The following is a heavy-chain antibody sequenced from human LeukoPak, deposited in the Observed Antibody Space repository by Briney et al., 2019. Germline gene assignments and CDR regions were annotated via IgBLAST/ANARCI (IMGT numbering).Heavy chain of an antibody. V-gene: IGHV4-59*01. D-gene: IGHD5-18*01. CDR2: IYYSGST. Sequence: PSETLSLTCTGSGGSISSYYWSWIRQPPGKGLEWIGYIYYSGSTNYNPSLKSRVTISVDTSKNQFSLKLSSVTAADTAVYYCASAGGYSYGSFDYWGQGTLVTVSS. CDR3: ASAGGYSYGSFDY. J-gene: IGHJ4*02. CDR1: GGSISSYY.